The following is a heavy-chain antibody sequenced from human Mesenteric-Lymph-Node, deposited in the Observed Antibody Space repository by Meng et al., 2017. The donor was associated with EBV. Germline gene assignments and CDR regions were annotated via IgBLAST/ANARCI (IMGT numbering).Heavy chain of an antibody. Sequence: VQLPGSGPGLVKPSQTLSLTCAVSGGSISSGGYYWSWIRQPPGKGLEWIGYIYYSGSTYYNPSLKSRVTISVDTSKNQFSLKLSSVTAADTAVYYCARGSRDGYNLDYWGQGTLVTVSS. D-gene: IGHD5-24*01. CDR3: ARGSRDGYNLDY. CDR1: GGSISSGGYY. CDR2: IYYSGST. V-gene: IGHV4-30-4*01. J-gene: IGHJ4*02.